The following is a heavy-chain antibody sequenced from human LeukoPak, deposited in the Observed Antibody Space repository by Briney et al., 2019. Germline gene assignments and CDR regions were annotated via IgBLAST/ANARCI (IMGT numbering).Heavy chain of an antibody. CDR1: GFTFSSYA. Sequence: GGSLRLSCAASGFTFSSYAMSWVRQAPGKGLEWVSAISGSGGSTYYADSAKGRFTISRDNSKNTLYLQMNSLRAEDTAVYYCAKAKGVAAHAYYYYGMDVWGQGTTVTVSS. D-gene: IGHD6-13*01. V-gene: IGHV3-23*01. CDR2: ISGSGGST. J-gene: IGHJ6*02. CDR3: AKAKGVAAHAYYYYGMDV.